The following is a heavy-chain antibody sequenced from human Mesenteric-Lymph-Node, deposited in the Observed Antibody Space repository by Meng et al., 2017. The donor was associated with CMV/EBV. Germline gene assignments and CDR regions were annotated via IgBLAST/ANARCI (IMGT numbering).Heavy chain of an antibody. CDR2: TNSDGSNT. V-gene: IGHV3-74*03. J-gene: IGHJ6*02. D-gene: IGHD6-19*01. CDR1: GFTFSNFW. CDR3: ARVVAGYSSGWPFYYYGMDV. Sequence: GGSLRLSCAASGFTFSNFWMHWVRQAPGKGLVWVSRTNSDGSNTAYADSLKGRFTISRDNAKNSLYLQMNSLRAEDTALYYCARVVAGYSSGWPFYYYGMDVWGQGTTVTVSS.